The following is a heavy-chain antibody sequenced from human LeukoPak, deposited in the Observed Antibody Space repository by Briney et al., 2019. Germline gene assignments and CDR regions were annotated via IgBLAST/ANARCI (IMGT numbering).Heavy chain of an antibody. V-gene: IGHV4-39*01. CDR2: IHYTGST. CDR3: AREEASAGDY. CDR1: GGSITSSSHF. D-gene: IGHD6-13*01. J-gene: IGHJ4*02. Sequence: PSETLSLTCTVSGGSITSSSHFWVWIRQPPGKGLEWIASIHYTGSTFYSPSLQSRVTISVDTSKNQFSLNLRSVTATDTAVYYCAREEASAGDYWGQGTLVTVSS.